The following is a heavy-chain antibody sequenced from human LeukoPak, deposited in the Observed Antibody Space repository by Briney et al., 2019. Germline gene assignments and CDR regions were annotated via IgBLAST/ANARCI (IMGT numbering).Heavy chain of an antibody. Sequence: GGSLRLSCAASGFTVITNDMTWVRQAPGKGLEWVSVLYSDGNTKYADSVQGRFTISRDNSKNTLYLEMNSLGPDDTGVYYCARGVEPLAANTLAYWGQGTLVTVSS. J-gene: IGHJ4*02. D-gene: IGHD1-14*01. V-gene: IGHV3-53*01. CDR3: ARGVEPLAANTLAY. CDR1: GFTVITND. CDR2: LYSDGNT.